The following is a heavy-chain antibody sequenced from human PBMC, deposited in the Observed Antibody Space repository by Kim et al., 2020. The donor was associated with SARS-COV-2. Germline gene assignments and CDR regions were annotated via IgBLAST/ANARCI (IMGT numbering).Heavy chain of an antibody. J-gene: IGHJ4*02. D-gene: IGHD6-13*01. CDR3: ARHQGIAAAGTRLN. Sequence: PSLKSRVTISVDTSKNQFSLKLSSVTAADTAVYYCARHQGIAAAGTRLNWGQGTLVTVSS. V-gene: IGHV4-39*01.